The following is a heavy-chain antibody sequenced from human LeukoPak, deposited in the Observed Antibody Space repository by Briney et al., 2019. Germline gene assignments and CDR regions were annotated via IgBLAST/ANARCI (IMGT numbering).Heavy chain of an antibody. CDR1: GYSISSGYY. V-gene: IGHV4-38-2*01. D-gene: IGHD2-2*01. CDR2: IYHSGGT. Sequence: SETLSLTCAVSGYSISSGYYWGCVRQPPGKGLEWIGSIYHSGGTYYNASLKSRVTISVDTSKNQFSLELRSVTAADTAVYYCARHYYAPGAFDIWGQGTMVTVSS. J-gene: IGHJ3*02. CDR3: ARHYYAPGAFDI.